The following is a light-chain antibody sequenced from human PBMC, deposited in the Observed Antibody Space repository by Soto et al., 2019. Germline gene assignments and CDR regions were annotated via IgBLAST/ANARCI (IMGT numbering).Light chain of an antibody. CDR2: AAS. Sequence: EIVMTQSPAILSVSPGERATLSCRASQSVTSNLAWYQQKPGQAPRLLIYAASTRATGIPDRFSGSGSGTEFTLTISTLQSEDFAVYFCQQYNKWPSITFGQGTRLQI. V-gene: IGKV3-15*01. J-gene: IGKJ5*01. CDR1: QSVTSN. CDR3: QQYNKWPSIT.